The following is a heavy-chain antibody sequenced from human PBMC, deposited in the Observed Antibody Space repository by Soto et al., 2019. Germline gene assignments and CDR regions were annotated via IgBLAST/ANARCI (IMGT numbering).Heavy chain of an antibody. Sequence: PGGSLRLSCAASGFTFSSYWMHLVRQAPGKGLVWVSRINNDGSDTSYADSVKGRFTISRDNAKNTVYLQMNSLRAEDTAVYYCVRDKPHNWFDPWGQGTPVTVS. CDR3: VRDKPHNWFDP. V-gene: IGHV3-74*01. CDR1: GFTFSSYW. CDR2: INNDGSDT. J-gene: IGHJ5*02.